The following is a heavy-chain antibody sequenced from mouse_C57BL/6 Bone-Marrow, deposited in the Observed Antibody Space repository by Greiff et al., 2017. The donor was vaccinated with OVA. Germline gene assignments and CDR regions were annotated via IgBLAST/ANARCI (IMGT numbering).Heavy chain of an antibody. CDR1: GFTFSDYG. D-gene: IGHD2-5*01. CDR2: ISSGSSTI. Sequence: EVMLVESGGGLVKPGGSLKLSCAASGFTFSDYGMHWVRQAPETGLEWVAYISSGSSTIYYADTVKGRFTISRDNAKNTLFLQMTSLRSEDTAMYYCATYYSNYAWFAYWGQGTLVTVSA. J-gene: IGHJ3*01. V-gene: IGHV5-17*01. CDR3: ATYYSNYAWFAY.